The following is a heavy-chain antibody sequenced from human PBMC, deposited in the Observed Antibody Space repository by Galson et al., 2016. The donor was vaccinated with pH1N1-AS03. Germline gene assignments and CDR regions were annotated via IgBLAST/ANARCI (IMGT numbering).Heavy chain of an antibody. D-gene: IGHD3-3*01. CDR1: GFSFSTYA. V-gene: IGHV3-23*01. CDR2: ISGSGGTT. CDR3: AKGDDFWRGYSPNYYYCMDV. J-gene: IGHJ6*02. Sequence: LRLSCAASGFSFSTYAMTWVRQAPGKGLEWVSGISGSGGTTYYAESVKGRSAISRDNSKNTLYLLMNSLRAEDTAVYYCAKGDDFWRGYSPNYYYCMDVWGQGTTVTVSS.